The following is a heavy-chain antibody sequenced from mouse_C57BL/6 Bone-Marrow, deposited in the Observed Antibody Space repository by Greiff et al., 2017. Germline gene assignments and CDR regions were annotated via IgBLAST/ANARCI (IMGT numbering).Heavy chain of an antibody. D-gene: IGHD2-3*01. CDR1: GYTFTSYW. J-gene: IGHJ3*01. Sequence: VQLQQPGAELVKPGASVQLSCKASGYTFTSYWMHWVKQRPGQGLEWIGMIHPNSGSTNYNEKFKSKATLTVDKSSSTAYMQLSSLTSEDSAVYYCAREGWLLPPFAYWGQGTLVTVSA. CDR2: IHPNSGST. CDR3: AREGWLLPPFAY. V-gene: IGHV1-64*01.